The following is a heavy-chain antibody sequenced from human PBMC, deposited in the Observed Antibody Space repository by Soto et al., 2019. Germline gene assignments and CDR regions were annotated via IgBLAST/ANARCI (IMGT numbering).Heavy chain of an antibody. Sequence: GGSLRLSCAASGFTFSSYAMSWVRQAPGKGLEWVSAISGSGGSTYYADSVKGRFTISRDNSKNTLYLQMNSLRAEDTAVYYCAKDEHYGSGSYFPPLRAYDYWGQGTLVTVSS. J-gene: IGHJ4*02. CDR1: GFTFSSYA. CDR2: ISGSGGST. V-gene: IGHV3-23*01. D-gene: IGHD3-10*01. CDR3: AKDEHYGSGSYFPPLRAYDY.